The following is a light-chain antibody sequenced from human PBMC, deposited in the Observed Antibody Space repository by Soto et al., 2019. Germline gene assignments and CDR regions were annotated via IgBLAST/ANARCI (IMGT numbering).Light chain of an antibody. Sequence: DIQMTQSPSSLSASVGDRVTITCRASQTIRIYLNWYQQKPGKAPNLLIYRTSNLRSGVPSRFSGSGSGTDFTLTISSLQAEDFATYYCQQSDTTPRTFGQGTKLEIK. CDR1: QTIRIY. J-gene: IGKJ2*01. V-gene: IGKV1-39*01. CDR3: QQSDTTPRT. CDR2: RTS.